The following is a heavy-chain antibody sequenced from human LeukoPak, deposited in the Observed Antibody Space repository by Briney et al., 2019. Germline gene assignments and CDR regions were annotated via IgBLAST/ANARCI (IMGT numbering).Heavy chain of an antibody. J-gene: IGHJ4*02. Sequence: PRGSLRLSCAASGFTFSSYWMSWVRQAPGKGLEWVANIKQDGSGEYYVDSVKGRFTISRDNAKNSLYLQMNSLRAEDTAVYYCARGALVPEYWGQGTLVTVSS. D-gene: IGHD2-2*01. CDR1: GFTFSSYW. CDR3: ARGALVPEY. V-gene: IGHV3-7*01. CDR2: IKQDGSGE.